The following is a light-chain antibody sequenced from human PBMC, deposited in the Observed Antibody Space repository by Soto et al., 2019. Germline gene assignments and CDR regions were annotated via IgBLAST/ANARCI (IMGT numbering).Light chain of an antibody. CDR1: SGHSSYA. CDR2: LNSDGSH. J-gene: IGLJ2*01. V-gene: IGLV4-69*01. CDR3: PTWCTGLLV. Sequence: QYVLTQSPSASASLGASVKLTCTLSSGHSSYAIAWHQQQPEKGPRYLMKLNSDGSHSKGDGIPDRFSGSSSGAERYLTISSPQSEDEADYCCPTWCTGLLVFGGDTKLTVL.